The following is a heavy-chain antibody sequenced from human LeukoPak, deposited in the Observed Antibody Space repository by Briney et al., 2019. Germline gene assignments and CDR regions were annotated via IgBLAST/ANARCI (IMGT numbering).Heavy chain of an antibody. V-gene: IGHV1-3*01. CDR2: INAGNGNT. D-gene: IGHD3-3*01. J-gene: IGHJ4*02. Sequence: ASVKVSCKASGYTFISYALHWVRQAPGQRLEWMGWINAGNGNTKYSQKFQGRVTITRDTSASTAYMELSSLRSEDTAVYYCASTKNTLRFLEWYKLDYWGQGTLVTVSS. CDR3: ASTKNTLRFLEWYKLDY. CDR1: GYTFISYA.